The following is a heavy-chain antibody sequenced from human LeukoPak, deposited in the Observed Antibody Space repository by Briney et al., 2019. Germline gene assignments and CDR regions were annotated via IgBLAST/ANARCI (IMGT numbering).Heavy chain of an antibody. CDR3: ARGGDYENDY. CDR1: GVSIRTYY. Sequence: SETLSLTCTVSGVSIRTYYWNWIRQPPGKGPEWIGYIYRGSTNYNPSFESRVTISVDTSKNQFSLKLSSVTAADTAVYYWARGGDYENDYWGQGILVTVSS. V-gene: IGHV4-59*01. D-gene: IGHD4-17*01. J-gene: IGHJ4*02. CDR2: IYRGST.